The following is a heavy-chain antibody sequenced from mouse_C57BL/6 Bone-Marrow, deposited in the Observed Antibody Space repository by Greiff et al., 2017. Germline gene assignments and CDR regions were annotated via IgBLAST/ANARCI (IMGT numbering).Heavy chain of an antibody. V-gene: IGHV1-50*01. CDR2: IDPSDSYT. D-gene: IGHD1-1*01. Sequence: VQLQQPGAELVKPGASVKLSCKASDYTFTSYWMQWVKQRPGQGLEWIGEIDPSDSYTNYNQKFKGKATLTVDTSSSTAYMQLSSLTSEDSAVYYCARGTTVVAPYYFDYWGQGTTLTVSS. CDR1: DYTFTSYW. CDR3: ARGTTVVAPYYFDY. J-gene: IGHJ2*01.